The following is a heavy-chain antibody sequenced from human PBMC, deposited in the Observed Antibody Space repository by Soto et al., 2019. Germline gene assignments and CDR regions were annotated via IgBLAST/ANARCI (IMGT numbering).Heavy chain of an antibody. CDR2: IYWDDDK. CDR3: AHIPNYYQYDWFDP. V-gene: IGHV2-5*02. D-gene: IGHD3-16*01. Sequence: QITLKESGPTLVKPTQTLTLTCTFSGFSLTTRGVGVGWIRQPPGKALECLALIYWDDDKRYSPSLQSRLSTTKDTAKNQVVLTMTNVDPVDTATYYCAHIPNYYQYDWFDPWGQGTPVSVSS. CDR1: GFSLTTRGVG. J-gene: IGHJ5*02.